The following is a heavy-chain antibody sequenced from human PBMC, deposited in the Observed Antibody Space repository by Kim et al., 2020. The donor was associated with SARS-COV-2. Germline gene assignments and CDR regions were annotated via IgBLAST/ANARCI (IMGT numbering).Heavy chain of an antibody. CDR3: AKDNQWLLYYYYMDV. Sequence: GGSLRLSCAASGFTFSSYGMHWVRQAPGKGLEWVAVISYDGSNKYYADSVKGRFTISRDNSKNTLYLQMNSLRAEDTAVYYCAKDNQWLLYYYYMDVWGKGTTVTVSS. CDR1: GFTFSSYG. D-gene: IGHD6-19*01. J-gene: IGHJ6*03. V-gene: IGHV3-30*18. CDR2: ISYDGSNK.